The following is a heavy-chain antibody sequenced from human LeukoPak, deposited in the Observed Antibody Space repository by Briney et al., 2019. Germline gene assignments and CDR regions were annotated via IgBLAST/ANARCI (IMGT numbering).Heavy chain of an antibody. CDR1: GGTFSSYA. CDR2: IIPMFGAV. Sequence: SVKVSCKASGGTFSSYAITWVRQAPGQGLQWMGGIIPMFGAVNYAQKFQGRVTITADKSTGTAYMELSSLRSGDTAAYYCVRDYDISGPQKNFFDYWGQGTLVTVSS. D-gene: IGHD3-22*01. V-gene: IGHV1-69*06. CDR3: VRDYDISGPQKNFFDY. J-gene: IGHJ4*02.